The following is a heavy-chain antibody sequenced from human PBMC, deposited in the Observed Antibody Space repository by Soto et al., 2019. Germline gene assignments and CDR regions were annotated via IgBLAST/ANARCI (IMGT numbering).Heavy chain of an antibody. CDR3: SRLISHSGYDLKYYMDV. V-gene: IGHV4-59*01. CDR1: GGSISSYY. CDR2: IYYSGST. D-gene: IGHD5-12*01. Sequence: PSETLSLTCTVSGGSISSYYWSWIRQPPGKGLEWIGYIYYSGSTNYNPSLKSRVTISVDTSKNQFSLKLSSVTAADTAVYYCSRLISHSGYDLKYYMDVLGKGTTVT. J-gene: IGHJ6*03.